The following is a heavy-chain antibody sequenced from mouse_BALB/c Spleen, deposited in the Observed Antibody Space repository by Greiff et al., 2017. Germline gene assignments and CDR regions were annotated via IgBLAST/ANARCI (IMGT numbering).Heavy chain of an antibody. CDR2: ISTYYGNT. V-gene: IGHV1-67*01. J-gene: IGHJ3*01. D-gene: IGHD1-2*01. Sequence: QVQLQQSGPELVRPGVSVKISCKGSGYTFTDYAMHWVKPSHAKSLEWIGVISTYYGNTNYNQKFKGKATMTVDKSSSTAYMELARLTSEDSAIDYCARGDYYGSSADWGQGTLVTVSA. CDR1: GYTFTDYA. CDR3: ARGDYYGSSAD.